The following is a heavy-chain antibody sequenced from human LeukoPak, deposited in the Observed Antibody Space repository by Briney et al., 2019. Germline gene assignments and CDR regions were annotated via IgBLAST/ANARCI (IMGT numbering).Heavy chain of an antibody. D-gene: IGHD1-26*01. CDR1: GFTFTSYA. J-gene: IGHJ4*02. V-gene: IGHV3-23*01. CDR3: AKGETQFDY. Sequence: GGSLRLSCAASGFTFTSYAMTWVRPAPGKGLEWVSRISTSGGSPYYAAAVKGRFTISRDNSKNTLHLQMNSLRVEETAVYYRAKGETQFDYWGQGTLVSVSS. CDR2: ISTSGGSP.